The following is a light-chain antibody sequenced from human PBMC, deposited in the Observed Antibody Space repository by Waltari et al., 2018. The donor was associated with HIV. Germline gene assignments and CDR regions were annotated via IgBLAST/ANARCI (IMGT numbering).Light chain of an antibody. CDR3: QQYYTTSWT. CDR2: WGY. Sequence: IVMTQSPDSLPASLVARATLTSNSSQTVLFGPNSKNYLAWYQQKPGQPPKLLIYWGYTRESGVPDRFRGGGSGTDFTLTISSLQAEDVAVYYCQQYYTTSWTFGQGTKVEIK. CDR1: QTVLFGPNSKNY. J-gene: IGKJ1*01. V-gene: IGKV4-1*01.